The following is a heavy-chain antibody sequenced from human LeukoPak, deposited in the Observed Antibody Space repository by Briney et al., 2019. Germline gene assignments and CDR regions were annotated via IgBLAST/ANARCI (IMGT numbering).Heavy chain of an antibody. J-gene: IGHJ4*02. CDR3: ARGVQQLVRGAFDY. D-gene: IGHD6-13*01. Sequence: PSETLSLTCTVSGGSISTYYWTWIRQPPGKGLEWIGYIYYSGSTNYNPSLKSRVTISVDTSKNQFSLKLSSVTAADTAVYYCARGVQQLVRGAFDYWGQGTLVTVSS. CDR1: GGSISTYY. V-gene: IGHV4-59*01. CDR2: IYYSGST.